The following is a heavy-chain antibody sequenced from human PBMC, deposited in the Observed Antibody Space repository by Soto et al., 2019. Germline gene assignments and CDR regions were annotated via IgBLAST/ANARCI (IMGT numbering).Heavy chain of an antibody. J-gene: IGHJ4*02. CDR1: GFTFSSYG. D-gene: IGHD1-26*01. Sequence: QVQLVESGGGVVQPGRSLRLSCVASGFTFSSYGMHWVRQAPGKGLEWVAIISYDGSNTYYADSVKGRFTISRDNSKNSLYLQMNSLGAEDTSVYYCAKEGGLSGSYYISSSYYFDYWGQGTLVTVSS. V-gene: IGHV3-30*18. CDR2: ISYDGSNT. CDR3: AKEGGLSGSYYISSSYYFDY.